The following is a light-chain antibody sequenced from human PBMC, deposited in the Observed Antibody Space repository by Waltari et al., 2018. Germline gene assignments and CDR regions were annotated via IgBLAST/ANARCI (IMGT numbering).Light chain of an antibody. Sequence: QSALTQPASVSGSPGQSITISCTRSSSDPGGYSFVSWYQQHPGKAPKLMIYDVSHRPSGVSNLFAGSKSGITASLTISGLQPEDEADYYCSSYTSIIPPFLFGTGTKVTVL. V-gene: IGLV2-14*01. CDR1: SSDPGGYSF. CDR2: DVS. CDR3: SSYTSIIPPFL. J-gene: IGLJ1*01.